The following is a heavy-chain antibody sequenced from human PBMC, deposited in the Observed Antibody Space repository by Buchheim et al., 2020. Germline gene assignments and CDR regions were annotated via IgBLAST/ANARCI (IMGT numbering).Heavy chain of an antibody. CDR2: INHSGST. CDR3: ARGEVVITSAWFDP. Sequence: QVQLQQWGAGLLKPSETLSLTCAVYGGSFSGYYWSWIRQPPGKGLEWIGEINHSGSTNYNPSLKIRVTISVDTSKHQFSLKLSSVTAADTAVYYCARGEVVITSAWFDPWGQGTL. V-gene: IGHV4-34*01. CDR1: GGSFSGYY. J-gene: IGHJ5*02. D-gene: IGHD3-22*01.